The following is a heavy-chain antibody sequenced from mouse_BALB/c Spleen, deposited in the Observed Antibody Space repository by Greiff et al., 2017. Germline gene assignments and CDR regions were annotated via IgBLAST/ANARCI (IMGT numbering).Heavy chain of an antibody. J-gene: IGHJ3*01. V-gene: IGHV5-6*01. CDR2: ISSGGSYT. CDR3: ARHDGYYTWFAY. D-gene: IGHD2-3*01. Sequence: EVQRVESGGGLVQPGGSRKLSCAASGFTFSSYGMSWVRQTPDKRLEWVATISSGGSYTYYPDSVKGRFTISRDNAKNTLYLQMSSLKSEDTAMYYCARHDGYYTWFAYWGQGTLVTVSA. CDR1: GFTFSSYG.